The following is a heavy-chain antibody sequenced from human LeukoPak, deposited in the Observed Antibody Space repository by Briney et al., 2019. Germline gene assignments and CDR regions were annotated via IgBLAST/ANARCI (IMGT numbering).Heavy chain of an antibody. V-gene: IGHV3-33*01. Sequence: GGCLRLSCAASGYTLSNYGLHWVRQAPGQGLEWVAIIWFDGSNQYYADSVKGRFTISRDNPKNTLYLQMNSLRAEDTAVYYCARDLSSNWFDPWGQGTLVTVSS. CDR2: IWFDGSNQ. CDR3: ARDLSSNWFDP. CDR1: GYTLSNYG. J-gene: IGHJ5*02. D-gene: IGHD3-10*01.